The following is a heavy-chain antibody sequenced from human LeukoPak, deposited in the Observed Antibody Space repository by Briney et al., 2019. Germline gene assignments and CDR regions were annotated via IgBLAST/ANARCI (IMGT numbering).Heavy chain of an antibody. J-gene: IGHJ4*02. CDR2: IWYDGSNK. D-gene: IGHD3-16*01. CDR1: GFTFSSYG. V-gene: IGHV3-33*01. CDR3: AREFGLRPDTFDY. Sequence: PGGSLRLSCAASGFTFSSYGMHWVRQAPGKGREWVAVIWYDGSNKYYADSVKGRFTISRDNSKNTLYLQMNSLRAEDTAVYYCAREFGLRPDTFDYWGQGTLVTVSS.